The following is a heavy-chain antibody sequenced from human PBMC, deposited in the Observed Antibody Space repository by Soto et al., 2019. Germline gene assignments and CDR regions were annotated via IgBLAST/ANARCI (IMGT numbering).Heavy chain of an antibody. V-gene: IGHV3-30-3*01. Sequence: QVQLVESGGGVVQPGRSLRLSCAASGFTFSSYGMHWVRQPPGKGLEWVAVISYDGSNEDYADSVKGRFTISRDNAKNTLYLQMTSLRAEDRATYYCARDRWGTVTTPFEYWGQGTLVTVSS. CDR1: GFTFSSYG. J-gene: IGHJ4*02. D-gene: IGHD4-17*01. CDR3: ARDRWGTVTTPFEY. CDR2: ISYDGSNE.